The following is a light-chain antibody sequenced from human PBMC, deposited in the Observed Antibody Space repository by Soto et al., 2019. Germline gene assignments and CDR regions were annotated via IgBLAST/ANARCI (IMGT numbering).Light chain of an antibody. CDR3: QQYDSNPFT. J-gene: IGKJ3*01. CDR2: MAY. CDR1: QNIGGW. Sequence: DIQMTKSPSTLSASVGDTVTITCRASQNIGGWLAWFQQKQGKAPKLLIFMAYNLESGVPSRFSGSGSGTEFSLTIRGLQPDDFATYYCQQYDSNPFTFGPGTKVDIK. V-gene: IGKV1-5*03.